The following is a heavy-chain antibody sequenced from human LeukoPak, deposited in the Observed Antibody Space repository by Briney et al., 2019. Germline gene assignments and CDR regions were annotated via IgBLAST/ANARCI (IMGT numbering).Heavy chain of an antibody. V-gene: IGHV4-30-2*02. J-gene: IGHJ3*01. CDR2: IYHSGST. CDR1: GGSISSGGYS. Sequence: SETLSLTCAVSGGSISSGGYSWSWIRQPPGKGLEWIGYIYHSGSTYYNPSLKSRVTISVDTSKNQVSLMLSSVTAADTAVYYCSRGRAASFDVWGQGTMVTVSS. CDR3: SRGRAASFDV. D-gene: IGHD5-12*01.